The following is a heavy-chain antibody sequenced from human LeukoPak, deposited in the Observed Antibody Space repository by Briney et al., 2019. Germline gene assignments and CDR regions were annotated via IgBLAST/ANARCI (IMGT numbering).Heavy chain of an antibody. Sequence: GKSLRLSCAASGFTFSSYGMHWVRQAPGKGLEWVAVIWYDGSNKYYADSVKGRFTISRDNSKNTLYLQMNSLRAEDTAVYYCARDTGYCSGGSCYSLNWYFDLWGRGTLVTVSS. D-gene: IGHD2-15*01. CDR3: ARDTGYCSGGSCYSLNWYFDL. CDR2: IWYDGSNK. J-gene: IGHJ2*01. V-gene: IGHV3-33*01. CDR1: GFTFSSYG.